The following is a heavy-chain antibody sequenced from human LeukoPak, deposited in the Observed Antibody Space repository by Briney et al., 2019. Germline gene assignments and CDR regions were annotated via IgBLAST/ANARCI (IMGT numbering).Heavy chain of an antibody. V-gene: IGHV3-74*01. D-gene: IGHD4-23*01. CDR3: ARDLRTPSDTNIAIDY. CDR2: INRDGSST. CDR1: GFTFNRDW. Sequence: PGGSLRLSCAASGFTFNRDWMHWVRQGPGKGLVWVSRINRDGSSTNYADSVKGRFTIARDNAKNTLYMQMNSLRAEDTAVYYCARDLRTPSDTNIAIDYWGQGTLVTVSS. J-gene: IGHJ4*02.